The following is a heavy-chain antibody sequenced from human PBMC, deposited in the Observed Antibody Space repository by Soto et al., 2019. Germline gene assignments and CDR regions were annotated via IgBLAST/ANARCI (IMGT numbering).Heavy chain of an antibody. Sequence: SETLSLTCTVSGGSISTGCYYWSWIRQHPGKGLEWIGYIYYIGSTYYTPSLKSRVTISVDTSKNQFSLKLSSVTAADTAVYWCLRAFGVVVVAATLVVNWFDPWGQGTLVTVSS. CDR1: GGSISTGCYY. D-gene: IGHD2-15*01. CDR3: LRAFGVVVVAATLVVNWFDP. J-gene: IGHJ5*02. CDR2: IYYIGST. V-gene: IGHV4-31*03.